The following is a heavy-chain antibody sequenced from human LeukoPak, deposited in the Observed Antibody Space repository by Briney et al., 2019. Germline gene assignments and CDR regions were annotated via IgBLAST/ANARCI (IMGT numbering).Heavy chain of an antibody. V-gene: IGHV1-18*01. CDR2: ISAYNGNT. CDR3: ARGGANYPLTYFDY. CDR1: GYTFTSYG. Sequence: ASVKVSCKASGYTFTSYGISWVRQAPGQGLEWMGWISAYNGNTNYAQKLQGRVTITADKSTSTAYMELSSLRSEDTAVYYCARGGANYPLTYFDYWGQGTLVTVSS. J-gene: IGHJ4*02. D-gene: IGHD4/OR15-4a*01.